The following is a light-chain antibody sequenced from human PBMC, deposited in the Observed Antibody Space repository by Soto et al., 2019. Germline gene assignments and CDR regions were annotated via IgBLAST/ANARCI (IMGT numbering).Light chain of an antibody. V-gene: IGLV1-47*02. CDR2: SDT. Sequence: QSVLTQSPSASGTPGQRVTISCSGSSSNIGSNYVYWYRQLPGTAPKLLIYSDTQRPSGVPDRFSGSKSGTSASLAISGFRSEDEADYYCSAWDGSLSGRVFGGGTKLTVL. J-gene: IGLJ2*01. CDR3: SAWDGSLSGRV. CDR1: SSNIGSNY.